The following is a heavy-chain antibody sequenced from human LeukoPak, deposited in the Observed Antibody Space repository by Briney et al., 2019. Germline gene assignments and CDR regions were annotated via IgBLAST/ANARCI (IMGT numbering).Heavy chain of an antibody. J-gene: IGHJ4*02. D-gene: IGHD4-17*01. CDR2: IYTNGTT. CDR1: GLTVTNNY. CDR3: TYGDYPLTY. Sequence: HSGGSLRLSCAASGLTVTNNYWNWVRQPPGKGPEWISLIYTNGTTQYADSVKGRFTFSRDISKNTLYLQMNSLRVEDTAVYFCTYGDYPLTYWGQGTLVSVSS. V-gene: IGHV3-66*01.